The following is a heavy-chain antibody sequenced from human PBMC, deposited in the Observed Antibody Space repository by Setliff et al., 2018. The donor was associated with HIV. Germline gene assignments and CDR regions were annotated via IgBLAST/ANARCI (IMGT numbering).Heavy chain of an antibody. D-gene: IGHD2-21*02. J-gene: IGHJ6*02. CDR2: IYYSGST. Sequence: PSETLSLTCTVSGGSISSYYWSWIRQPPGKGLEWIGYIYYSGSTNYNPSLKSRVTISVDTSKNQFSLKLSSVTAADTAVYYCARDPLCGGDCYSSYYGMDVWGQGTTVTVSS. CDR1: GGSISSYY. CDR3: ARDPLCGGDCYSSYYGMDV. V-gene: IGHV4-59*01.